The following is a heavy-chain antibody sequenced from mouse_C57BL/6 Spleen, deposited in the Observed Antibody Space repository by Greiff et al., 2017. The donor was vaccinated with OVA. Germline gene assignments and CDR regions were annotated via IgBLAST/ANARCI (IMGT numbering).Heavy chain of an antibody. CDR1: GFTFSSYA. CDR3: ARDVNYKEAFAY. V-gene: IGHV5-4*01. Sequence: DVQLQESGGGLVKPGGSLKLSCAASGFTFSSYAMSWVRQTPEKRLEWVATISDGGSYTYYPDNVKGRFTISRDNAKNNLYLQMSHLKSEDTAMYYCARDVNYKEAFAYWGQGTLVTVSA. D-gene: IGHD2-1*01. CDR2: ISDGGSYT. J-gene: IGHJ3*01.